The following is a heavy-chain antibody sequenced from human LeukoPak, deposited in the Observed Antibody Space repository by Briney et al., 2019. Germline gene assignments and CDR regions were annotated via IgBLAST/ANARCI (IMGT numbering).Heavy chain of an antibody. J-gene: IGHJ4*02. D-gene: IGHD3-16*02. CDR1: GYTFTGHY. CDR3: ARDPKFYDYIWGSYLPDY. CDR2: INPNTGGT. Sequence: PSVKVSCKASGYTFTGHYMYWVRQAPGHGLEWMGWINPNTGGTFHAQKFQGRVTLTRDSSINIVYMELRRLRSDDTAVYYCARDPKFYDYIWGSYLPDYWGQGTLVTVSS. V-gene: IGHV1-2*02.